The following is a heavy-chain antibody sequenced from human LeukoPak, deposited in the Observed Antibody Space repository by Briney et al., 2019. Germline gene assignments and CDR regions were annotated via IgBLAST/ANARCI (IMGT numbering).Heavy chain of an antibody. CDR2: ISGSGGNT. J-gene: IGHJ4*02. CDR3: AKRYTGYEGHYYFDY. Sequence: GGSLRLSCAASGFTFSSYAMSWVRQAPGRGLEWVSAISGSGGNTYYADSVKGRFTISRDNSKKTLYLQMNSLRAEDTAAYYCAKRYTGYEGHYYFDYWGPGTLVTVSS. D-gene: IGHD5-12*01. CDR1: GFTFSSYA. V-gene: IGHV3-23*01.